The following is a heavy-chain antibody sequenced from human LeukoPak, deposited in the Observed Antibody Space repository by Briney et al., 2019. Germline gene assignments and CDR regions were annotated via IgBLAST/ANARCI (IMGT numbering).Heavy chain of an antibody. CDR1: GFXFTDYW. J-gene: IGHJ3*02. D-gene: IGHD5-18*01. CDR3: ARGGFTYGPATLGALDI. Sequence: GGSLRLSCAASGFXFTDYWMHWVRQAPGKGLVWVSRISADGRMTDYEDSVKGRFTVSRDNAKNTLYLQMNRVRAEDTAVYYCARGGFTYGPATLGALDIWGQGTMVPVSS. CDR2: ISADGRMT. V-gene: IGHV3-74*01.